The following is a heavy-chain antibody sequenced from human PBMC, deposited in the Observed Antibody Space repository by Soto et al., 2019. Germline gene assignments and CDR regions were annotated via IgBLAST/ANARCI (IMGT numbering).Heavy chain of an antibody. D-gene: IGHD3-10*01. CDR2: LYSSGVS. CDR3: AREGSGSSLWD. CDR1: GHSMTGYY. J-gene: IGHJ4*02. V-gene: IGHV4-4*07. Sequence: SSETLSLTCTVSGHSMTGYYWTWIRQPAGKGLEWIGRLYSSGVSAYDPSLASRVTMSLDTSRNQFFLNVTSVTAADTAVYYCAREGSGSSLWDCGRAPMVTV.